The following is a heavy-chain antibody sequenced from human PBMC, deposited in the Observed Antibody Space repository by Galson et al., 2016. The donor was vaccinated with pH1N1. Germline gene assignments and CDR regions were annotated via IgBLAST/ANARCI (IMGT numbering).Heavy chain of an antibody. V-gene: IGHV1-69*13. D-gene: IGHD1-14*01. Sequence: SVKVSCKASGYRFRDYYVHWVRQAPGHGLEWIGRVDPKTGTTKYEQKFQGRVTITADEMSGSAYMELSGLTSMDTAVYYCVRSTGYNKVNGPFDVWGQGTLVIVSS. CDR2: VDPKTGTT. CDR3: VRSTGYNKVNGPFDV. J-gene: IGHJ3*01. CDR1: GYRFRDYY.